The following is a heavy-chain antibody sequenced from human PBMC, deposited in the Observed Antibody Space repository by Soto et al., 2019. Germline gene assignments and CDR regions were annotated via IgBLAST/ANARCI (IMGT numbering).Heavy chain of an antibody. Sequence: SETLSLTCSVSGGSINSGDYYWSWVRQPPGKGLEWIGYTYYGGSTYFNPSLKSRVTISKDTSRNQFSLRLSSVTAADTAVYYCARAIVVTIGGMDVWGQGTTVTVSS. V-gene: IGHV4-30-4*01. D-gene: IGHD5-12*01. CDR2: TYYGGST. CDR1: GGSINSGDYY. CDR3: ARAIVVTIGGMDV. J-gene: IGHJ6*02.